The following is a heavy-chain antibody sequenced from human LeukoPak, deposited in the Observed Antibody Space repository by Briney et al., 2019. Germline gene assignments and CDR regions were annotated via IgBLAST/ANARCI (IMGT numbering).Heavy chain of an antibody. V-gene: IGHV3-23*01. J-gene: IGHJ4*02. CDR3: ARRAGAYSHPYDY. CDR2: ISGSGGST. CDR1: GFTLSSYA. Sequence: PGGSLRLSCAASGFTLSSYAMSWVRQGPGKGLEWVSAISGSGGSTYYADSVKGRFTISRDNSKNTLYLQMNSLRAEDTAVYYCARRAGAYSHPYDYWGQGTLVTVSS. D-gene: IGHD4/OR15-4a*01.